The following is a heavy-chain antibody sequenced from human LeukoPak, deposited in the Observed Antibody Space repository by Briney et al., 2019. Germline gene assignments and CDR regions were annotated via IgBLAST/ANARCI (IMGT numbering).Heavy chain of an antibody. Sequence: SETLSLTCTVSGGFISSSSYYWGWIRQPPGKGLEWIGSIYYSGTTYYNPSLKSRVTISVDSSKNQFSLKLSSVTAADTAVYYCARDRSPSGHSTGNFDYWGQGTLVTVSS. V-gene: IGHV4-39*07. CDR3: ARDRSPSGHSTGNFDY. D-gene: IGHD1-26*01. CDR1: GGFISSSSYY. J-gene: IGHJ4*02. CDR2: IYYSGTT.